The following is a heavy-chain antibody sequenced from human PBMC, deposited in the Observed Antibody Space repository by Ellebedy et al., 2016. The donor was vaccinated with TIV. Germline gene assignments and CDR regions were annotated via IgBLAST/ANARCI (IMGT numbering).Heavy chain of an antibody. D-gene: IGHD4-23*01. CDR3: ARASRMTTVVTPQKYYYYMDV. CDR1: GGSFSGYY. J-gene: IGHJ6*03. CDR2: IYHSGST. Sequence: SETLSLTXAVYGGSFSGYYWSWIRQPPGKGLEWLGEIYHSGSTNYNPSLKSRVTMSVDTSKNQFSLKLSSVTAADTAVYYCARASRMTTVVTPQKYYYYMDVWGKGTTVTVSS. V-gene: IGHV4-34*01.